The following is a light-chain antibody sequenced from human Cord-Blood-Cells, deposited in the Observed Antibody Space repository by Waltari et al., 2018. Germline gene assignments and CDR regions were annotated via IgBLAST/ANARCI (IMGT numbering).Light chain of an antibody. Sequence: DIPMTQSPSSLSASVGDRFTITCRASQSISSYLNWYQQKPGKAPKLLIYAASSLQSGVPSRFSGSGSGTDFTLTISSLQPEDFATYYCQQSYSTPQTFGQGTKVEIK. CDR1: QSISSY. J-gene: IGKJ1*01. CDR2: AAS. V-gene: IGKV1-39*01. CDR3: QQSYSTPQT.